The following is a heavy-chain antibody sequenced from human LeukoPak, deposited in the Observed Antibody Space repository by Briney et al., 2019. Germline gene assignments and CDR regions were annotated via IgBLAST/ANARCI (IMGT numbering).Heavy chain of an antibody. CDR1: GFAFSSQA. V-gene: IGHV3-23*01. CDR2: ICDGGGST. CDR3: AKDARRTSGWYFFDY. D-gene: IGHD6-19*01. J-gene: IGHJ4*02. Sequence: GGSLRLSCAASGFAFSSQAMGWVRQAPGRGLEWVSAICDGGGSTYYADSVKGRFTISRDNSKNTLFLQMNSLRAEDTAVYYCAKDARRTSGWYFFDYWGQGTLVTVSS.